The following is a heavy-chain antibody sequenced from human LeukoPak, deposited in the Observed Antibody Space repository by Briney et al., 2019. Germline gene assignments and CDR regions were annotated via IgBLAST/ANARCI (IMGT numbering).Heavy chain of an antibody. CDR2: IYYSGST. CDR1: GGSISSYY. CDR3: ARDFGDSSSPDAFDI. J-gene: IGHJ3*02. D-gene: IGHD6-6*01. V-gene: IGHV4-59*01. Sequence: PSKTLSLTCTVSGGSISSYYWSWIRQPPGKGLEWIGYIYYSGSTNYNPSLKSRVTISVDTSKNQFSLKLSSVTAADTAVYYCARDFGDSSSPDAFDIWGQGTMVTVSS.